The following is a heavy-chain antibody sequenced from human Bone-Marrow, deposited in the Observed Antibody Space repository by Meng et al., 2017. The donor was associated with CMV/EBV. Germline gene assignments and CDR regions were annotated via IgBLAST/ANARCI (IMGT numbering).Heavy chain of an antibody. J-gene: IGHJ4*02. V-gene: IGHV3-30*18. CDR2: TSYDGSGK. D-gene: IGHD5-18*01. CDR3: AKDLRGYSYGLDY. CDR1: GFTFSNYV. Sequence: AASGFTFSNYVMHWVRQAPGKGLEWVAFTSYDGSGKYYAESVKGRFTISRDNSKNTLYLQMNSLRGEDTAVYYCAKDLRGYSYGLDYWGQGALVTSPQ.